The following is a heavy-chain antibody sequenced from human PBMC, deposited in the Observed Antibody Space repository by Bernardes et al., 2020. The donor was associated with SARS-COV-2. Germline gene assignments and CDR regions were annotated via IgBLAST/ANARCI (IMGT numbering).Heavy chain of an antibody. CDR1: GGSISSYY. D-gene: IGHD3-3*01. V-gene: IGHV4-59*08. J-gene: IGHJ6*02. Sequence: LSLTCTASGGSISSYYWSWIRQPPGKGLEWIGYIYYSGSTNYNPSLKSRVTISVDTSKNQFSLKLSSVTAADTAVYYCARQDIGAIFGVVITPAGMDVWGQGTTVTVSS. CDR3: ARQDIGAIFGVVITPAGMDV. CDR2: IYYSGST.